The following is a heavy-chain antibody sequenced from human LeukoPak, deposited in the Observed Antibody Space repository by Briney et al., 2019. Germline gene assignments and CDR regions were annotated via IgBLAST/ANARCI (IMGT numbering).Heavy chain of an antibody. J-gene: IGHJ4*02. CDR2: IYYSGST. Sequence: SQTLSLTCTVSGGSISSGDYYWSWIRQPPGKGLEWIGYIYYSGSTYYNPSLKSQFTISVDTSKNQFSLKLSSVTAADTAVYYCAREFVAYYDFWSGYYTGYFDYWGQGTLVTVSS. V-gene: IGHV4-30-4*01. CDR1: GGSISSGDYY. CDR3: AREFVAYYDFWSGYYTGYFDY. D-gene: IGHD3-3*01.